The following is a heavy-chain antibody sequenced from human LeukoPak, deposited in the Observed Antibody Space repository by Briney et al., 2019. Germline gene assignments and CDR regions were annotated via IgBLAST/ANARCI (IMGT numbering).Heavy chain of an antibody. CDR2: IWYDGSNK. Sequence: GGSLRLSCAASGFTFSSYGMHWVRQAPGKGLEWVAFIWYDGSNKYYADSVKGRFTISRDNSKNTLYLQMNSLRAEDTAVYYCAKAHFVDERVPAATPADYWGQGTLVTVSS. J-gene: IGHJ4*02. CDR1: GFTFSSYG. V-gene: IGHV3-30*02. CDR3: AKAHFVDERVPAATPADY. D-gene: IGHD2-2*01.